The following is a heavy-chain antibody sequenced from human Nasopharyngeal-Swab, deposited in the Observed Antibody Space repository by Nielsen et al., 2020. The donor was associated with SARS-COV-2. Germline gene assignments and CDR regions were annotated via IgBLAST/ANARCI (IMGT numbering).Heavy chain of an antibody. CDR3: ARGDSGSYSAY. CDR2: ISAFNGHT. V-gene: IGHV1-18*01. J-gene: IGHJ4*02. D-gene: IGHD1-26*01. Sequence: ARQAPGQGLEWMGWISAFNGHTNSAQKFQGRVTMTTDTYTSTAYMELRTLRSDDTAVYYCARGDSGSYSAYWGQGTLVTVSS.